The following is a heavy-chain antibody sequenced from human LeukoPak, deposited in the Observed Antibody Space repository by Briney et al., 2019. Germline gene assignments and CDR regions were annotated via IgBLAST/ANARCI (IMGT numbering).Heavy chain of an antibody. D-gene: IGHD1-14*01. CDR2: ISGSGGST. CDR3: TRDYPEEAFNL. J-gene: IGHJ3*01. CDR1: GFTFSSYA. Sequence: GGSLRLSCVASGFTFSSYAMSWVRQTPGKGLEWVSAISGSGGSTYYADSVKGRFTISRDNSKNTLSLQVNSLRAEDTAMYFCTRDYPEEAFNLWGQGTVVTVSS. V-gene: IGHV3-23*01.